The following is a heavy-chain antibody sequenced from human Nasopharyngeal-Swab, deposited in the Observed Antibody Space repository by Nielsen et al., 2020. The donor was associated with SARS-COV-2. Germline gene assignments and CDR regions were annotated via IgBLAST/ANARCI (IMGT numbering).Heavy chain of an antibody. D-gene: IGHD3-3*01. CDR1: GFTFGSFG. CDR3: ARQDRFYCYLDV. J-gene: IGHJ6*03. CDR2: ISPSSGYI. Sequence: GGSLRLSCAGSGFTFGSFGMTWVRQAPGKGLEWVSYISPSSGYIYYAESLKGRFTISRDNGKNSVYLQMNSLRADDTAVYFCARQDRFYCYLDVWGKGTTVTVSS. V-gene: IGHV3-21*01.